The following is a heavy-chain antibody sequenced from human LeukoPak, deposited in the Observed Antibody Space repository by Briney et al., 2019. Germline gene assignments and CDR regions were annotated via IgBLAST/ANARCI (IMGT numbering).Heavy chain of an antibody. Sequence: GGSLRLSCAASGFTFSSYGMHWVRQAPGKGLEWVANIKQDGSEKYYVDSVKGRFTISRDNAKNSLYLQMNSLRAEDTAVYYCAREHNDYGILTGYYYRVGDFDYWGQGTLVTVSS. J-gene: IGHJ4*02. CDR1: GFTFSSYG. D-gene: IGHD3-9*01. CDR2: IKQDGSEK. V-gene: IGHV3-7*03. CDR3: AREHNDYGILTGYYYRVGDFDY.